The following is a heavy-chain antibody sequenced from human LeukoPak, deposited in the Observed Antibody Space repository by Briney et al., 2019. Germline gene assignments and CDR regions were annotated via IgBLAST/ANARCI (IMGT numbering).Heavy chain of an antibody. CDR3: AKGHYDFWSGYYYYYYYYMGV. D-gene: IGHD3-3*01. V-gene: IGHV3-23*01. CDR2: ISGSGGST. J-gene: IGHJ6*03. Sequence: GGSLRLSCAASGFTFSSYAMSWVRQAPGKGLEWVSAISGSGGSTYYADSVKGRFTISRDNSKNTLYLQMNSLRAEDTAVYYCAKGHYDFWSGYYYYYYYYMGVWGKGTTVTVSS. CDR1: GFTFSSYA.